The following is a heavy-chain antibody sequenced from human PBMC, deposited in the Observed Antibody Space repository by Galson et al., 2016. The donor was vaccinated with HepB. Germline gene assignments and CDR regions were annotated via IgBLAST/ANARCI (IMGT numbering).Heavy chain of an antibody. CDR1: GGSISSGGYY. CDR2: FFYSGST. Sequence: TLSLTCTVSGGSISSGGYYWSWIRQLPGKGLEWIGYFFYSGSTYYHPSLKSRVTISVDPPKNQLSLKLSSVTAADTAVYYCARGDWGVGGFDYWGQGTLVTVSS. V-gene: IGHV4-31*03. J-gene: IGHJ4*02. D-gene: IGHD7-27*01. CDR3: ARGDWGVGGFDY.